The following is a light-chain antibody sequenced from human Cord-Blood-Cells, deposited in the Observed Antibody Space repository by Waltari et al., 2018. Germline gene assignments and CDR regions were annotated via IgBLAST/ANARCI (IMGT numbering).Light chain of an antibody. Sequence: IVLTQSPATLPLSPGDRATLPCRASQSVSSYLAWYQQKPGQAPRLLIYDASNRATGMPARFSGSGSGTDVTLTISSLEPEDFAVYYCQQRSNWPPITFGQGTRLEIK. V-gene: IGKV3-11*01. CDR3: QQRSNWPPIT. CDR1: QSVSSY. J-gene: IGKJ5*01. CDR2: DAS.